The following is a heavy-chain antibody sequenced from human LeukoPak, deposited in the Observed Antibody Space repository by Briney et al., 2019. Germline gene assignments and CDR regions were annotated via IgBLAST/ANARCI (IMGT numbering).Heavy chain of an antibody. CDR2: IYHSGST. V-gene: IGHV4-39*07. CDR3: ARDPRTYDFWSRPGGFDP. Sequence: PSETLSLICTVSGGSISSSSYYWGWIRQPPGKGLEWIGSIYHSGSTYYNPSLKSRVTISVDPSKNQFSLKLSSVTAADTAVYYCARDPRTYDFWSRPGGFDPWGQGTLVTVSS. CDR1: GGSISSSSYY. J-gene: IGHJ5*02. D-gene: IGHD3-3*01.